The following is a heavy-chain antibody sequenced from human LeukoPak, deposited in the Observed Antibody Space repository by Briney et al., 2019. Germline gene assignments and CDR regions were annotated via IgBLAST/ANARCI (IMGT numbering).Heavy chain of an antibody. CDR3: ARDRDNGAYGDCDLIFDY. J-gene: IGHJ4*02. CDR1: GFTFSSYA. V-gene: IGHV3-30*04. CDR2: ISYDGSNK. D-gene: IGHD4-17*01. Sequence: GSLRLSCAASGFTFSSYAMHWVRQAPGKGLEWVAVISYDGSNKYYADSVKGRFTISRDNSKNTLYLQMNSLRAEDTAVYYCARDRDNGAYGDCDLIFDYWGQGTLVTVSS.